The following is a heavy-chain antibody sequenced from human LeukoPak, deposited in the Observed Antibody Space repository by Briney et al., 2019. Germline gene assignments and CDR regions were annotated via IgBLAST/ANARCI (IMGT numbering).Heavy chain of an antibody. V-gene: IGHV4-39*01. Sequence: NASETLSLTCTVSGGPISRNNFFWGWIRQPPGKGLEWIGSIYYSGNTYYNPSLKSRLTIAVNTTRNQFSLKMSSVPAADTAVYYCATVGDNGGYYPFDYWGQGTLVTVSS. J-gene: IGHJ4*02. D-gene: IGHD4-17*01. CDR1: GGPISRNNFF. CDR2: IYYSGNT. CDR3: ATVGDNGGYYPFDY.